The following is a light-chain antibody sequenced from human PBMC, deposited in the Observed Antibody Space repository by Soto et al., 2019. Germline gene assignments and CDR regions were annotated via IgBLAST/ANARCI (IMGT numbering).Light chain of an antibody. CDR3: QHYVYPQWT. V-gene: IGKV3-11*01. J-gene: IGKJ1*01. Sequence: EIVLTQSPATLSLSPGERATLSCRASQSVSSYLAWYQQKPGQAPRLLIYDASNRATGIPARFSGRGSGTEFTLTIRRLEPEDFAVYFCQHYVYPQWTFGPGTKVDIK. CDR1: QSVSSY. CDR2: DAS.